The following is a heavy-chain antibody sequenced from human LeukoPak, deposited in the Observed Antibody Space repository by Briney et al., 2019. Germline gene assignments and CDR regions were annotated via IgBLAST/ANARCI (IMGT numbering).Heavy chain of an antibody. Sequence: SETLSLTCSVSSGFLSSISYYWDWLRQPPGRGLEWIGRIYYSRSIHYNPSLKSRVTITVNTSKNQFSLKLNSVTAADTAVYQCARRVKDPDEVGTAARSLYFDLWGRDTLVTVSS. J-gene: IGHJ2*01. CDR3: ARRVKDPDEVGTAARSLYFDL. CDR1: SGFLSSISYY. V-gene: IGHV4-39*01. D-gene: IGHD2-2*01. CDR2: IYYSRSI.